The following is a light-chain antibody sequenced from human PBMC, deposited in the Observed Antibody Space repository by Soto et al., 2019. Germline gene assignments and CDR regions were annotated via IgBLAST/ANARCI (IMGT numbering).Light chain of an antibody. CDR3: CSYTSSSTVV. Sequence: QSALTQPASVSGSPGQSITVSCTRTSSDVGAFNYVSWYQQHPGKAPKLMIYDVSNRPSGVSNRFSGSKSGNTASLTISGLQAEDEADYYCCSYTSSSTVVFGGGTQLTVL. J-gene: IGLJ2*01. CDR1: SSDVGAFNY. CDR2: DVS. V-gene: IGLV2-14*01.